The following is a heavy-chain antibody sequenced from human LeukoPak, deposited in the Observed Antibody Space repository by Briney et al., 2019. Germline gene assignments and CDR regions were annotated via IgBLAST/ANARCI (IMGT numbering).Heavy chain of an antibody. J-gene: IGHJ5*02. CDR2: IYYSGST. CDR3: ARVSVAGTRWFDP. CDR1: GYSISSGYY. Sequence: SETLSLTCTVSGYSISSGYYWGWIRQPPGKGLEWIGSIYYSGSTYYNPSLKSRVTISVDTSKNQFSLKLSSMTAADTAVYYCARVSVAGTRWFDPWGQGTLVTVSS. D-gene: IGHD6-19*01. V-gene: IGHV4-38-2*02.